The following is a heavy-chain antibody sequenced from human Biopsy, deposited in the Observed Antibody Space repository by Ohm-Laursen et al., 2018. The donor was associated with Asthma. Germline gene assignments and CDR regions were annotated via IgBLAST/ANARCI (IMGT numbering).Heavy chain of an antibody. CDR3: ARYYSGGFSYYEYAMDV. J-gene: IGHJ6*02. CDR2: INPNSGGT. D-gene: IGHD2-15*01. CDR1: GYTFIGCP. V-gene: IGHV1-2*06. Sequence: GASVKVSCKASGYTFIGCPIHWMRQAPGQGLEWMGRINPNSGGTNYAQKFQGRVTMTRDTSISTAYMEVSRLRSDDTALYYCARYYSGGFSYYEYAMDVWGQGTPVTVSS.